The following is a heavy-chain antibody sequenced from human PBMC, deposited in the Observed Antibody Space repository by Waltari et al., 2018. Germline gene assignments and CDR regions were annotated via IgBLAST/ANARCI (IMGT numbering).Heavy chain of an antibody. Sequence: QVQLVQSGAEVKKPGSSVKVSCKASGGTFSSYAISLVRQAPGQGLEWMGGIIPIFGTANYAQKFQGRVTITADESTSTAYMELSSLRSEDTAVYYCARDYCGGDCYSEYYFDYWGQGTLVTVSS. CDR1: GGTFSSYA. J-gene: IGHJ4*02. CDR2: IIPIFGTA. D-gene: IGHD2-21*02. CDR3: ARDYCGGDCYSEYYFDY. V-gene: IGHV1-69*01.